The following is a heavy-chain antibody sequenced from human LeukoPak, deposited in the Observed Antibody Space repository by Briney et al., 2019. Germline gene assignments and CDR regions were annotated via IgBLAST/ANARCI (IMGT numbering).Heavy chain of an antibody. D-gene: IGHD2-15*01. V-gene: IGHV3-21*01. Sequence: GGSLRLSCAASGFTFSSCSMNWVRQAPGKGLEWVSSISSSSSYIYYADSVKGRFTISRDNAKNSLYLQMNSLRAEDTAVYYCAVSDCSGGSCYSPLDYWGQGTLVTVSS. CDR3: AVSDCSGGSCYSPLDY. CDR1: GFTFSSCS. CDR2: ISSSSSYI. J-gene: IGHJ4*02.